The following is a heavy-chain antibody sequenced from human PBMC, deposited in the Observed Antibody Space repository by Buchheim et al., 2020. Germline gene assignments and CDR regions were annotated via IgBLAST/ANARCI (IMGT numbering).Heavy chain of an antibody. CDR3: ASLPRYSGSSR. CDR1: GFTSSNYA. D-gene: IGHD3-16*02. CDR2: ISSSGGSM. Sequence: EVQLLESGGGLVQPGGSLRLSCAASGFTSSNYAMNWVRQAPGKGLEWVSYISSSGGSMYYADFVRGRFTISRDNAKNSLYLQMNSLRAEDTAVYYCASLPRYSGSSRWGQGTL. J-gene: IGHJ4*02. V-gene: IGHV3-48*03.